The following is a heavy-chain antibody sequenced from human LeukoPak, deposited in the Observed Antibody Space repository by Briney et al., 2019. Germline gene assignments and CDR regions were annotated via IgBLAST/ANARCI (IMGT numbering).Heavy chain of an antibody. D-gene: IGHD2-15*01. J-gene: IGHJ5*02. CDR3: ARTPHCSGGSCDQA. Sequence: QPGGPLTLPCTASGLTFSSHNMHWPPQAPGKGLERVALISYDGSNKYYADSEKGRLTISRDNSKKTLYLQMNSLRAEDTAVYYCARTPHCSGGSCDQAWGQGTLVTVSS. CDR2: ISYDGSNK. CDR1: GLTFSSHN. V-gene: IGHV3-30*03.